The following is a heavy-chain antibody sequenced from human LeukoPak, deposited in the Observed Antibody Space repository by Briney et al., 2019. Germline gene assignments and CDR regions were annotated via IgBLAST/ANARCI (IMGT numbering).Heavy chain of an antibody. CDR1: GFTFSSYG. D-gene: IGHD6-13*01. Sequence: GGSLRLSCVVSGFTFSSYGMNWVRQAPSKGLEWVAIISYDENNKYYADSVKGRFTISRDNSENTLYLQMSGLRAEDTAIYYCARAYSSSWYAGYWGQGTLVTVSS. J-gene: IGHJ4*02. CDR3: ARAYSSSWYAGY. V-gene: IGHV3-30*03. CDR2: ISYDENNK.